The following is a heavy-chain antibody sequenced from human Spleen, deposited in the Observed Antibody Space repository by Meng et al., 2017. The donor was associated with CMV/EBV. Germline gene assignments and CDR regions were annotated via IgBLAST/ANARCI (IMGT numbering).Heavy chain of an antibody. V-gene: IGHV1-69*05. CDR3: ARVPAAIGGDYYYYGMDV. CDR2: IIPIFTTA. CDR1: FSSYA. D-gene: IGHD2-2*01. Sequence: FSSYAISWVRQAPGQGLEWMGVIIPIFTTANYAQKFQGRVTITTDESTSTAYMELNSLRSEDTAVYYCARVPAAIGGDYYYYGMDVWGQGTTVTVSS. J-gene: IGHJ6*02.